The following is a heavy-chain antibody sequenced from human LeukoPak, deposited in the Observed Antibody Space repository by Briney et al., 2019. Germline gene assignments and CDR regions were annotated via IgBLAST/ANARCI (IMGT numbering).Heavy chain of an antibody. CDR3: AKERITGTEFDY. D-gene: IGHD1-14*01. V-gene: IGHV3-15*01. CDR2: IKIKIDGGTT. J-gene: IGHJ4*02. Sequence: PGGSLRLSCAASGFTFSHAWMTWVRQAPGKGLEWVGRIKIKIDGGTTVYAAPVKGRFTISRDDSKNTMYLQMNSLKTEDTAVYYCAKERITGTEFDYWGQGTLVTVSS. CDR1: GFTFSHAW.